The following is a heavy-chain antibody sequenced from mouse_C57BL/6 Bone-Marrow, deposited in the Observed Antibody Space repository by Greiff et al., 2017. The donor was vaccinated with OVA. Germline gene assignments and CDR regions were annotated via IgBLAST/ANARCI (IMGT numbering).Heavy chain of an antibody. CDR3: ARRGAYYSNYWYFDV. J-gene: IGHJ1*03. CDR2: ISYSGST. V-gene: IGHV3-8*01. D-gene: IGHD2-5*01. CDR1: GYSITSDY. Sequence: QLKESGPGLAKPSQTLSLTCSVTGYSITSDYWNWIRKFPGNKLEYMGYISYSGSTYYNPSLKSRISITRDTSKNQYYLQLNSVTTEDTATYYCARRGAYYSNYWYFDVWGTGTTVTVSS.